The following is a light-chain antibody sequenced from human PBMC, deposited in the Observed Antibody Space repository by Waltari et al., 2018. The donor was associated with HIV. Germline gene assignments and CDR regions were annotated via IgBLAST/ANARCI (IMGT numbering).Light chain of an antibody. CDR2: ENN. CDR3: GTWDSSLSASV. Sequence: QSVLTQSPSVSAAPGQKVTISCSGSSSNIGNNYVSWYQQFPGTAPKLLIYENNKRPSGIPDRFSGSTSGTSATLGITGLQTGDEANYYCGTWDSSLSASVFGGGTELTVL. J-gene: IGLJ3*02. V-gene: IGLV1-51*02. CDR1: SSNIGNNY.